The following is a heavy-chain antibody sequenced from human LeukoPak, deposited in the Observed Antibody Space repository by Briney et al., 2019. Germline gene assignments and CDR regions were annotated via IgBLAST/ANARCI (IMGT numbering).Heavy chain of an antibody. CDR3: ARQRAYYYDSSGCYYVSWFDP. J-gene: IGHJ5*02. V-gene: IGHV4-61*02. Sequence: SETLSLTCTVSGGSISSGSYYWSWIRQPAGKGLEWIGRIYTSGSTNYNPSLKSRVTISVDTSKNQFSLKLSSVTAADTAVYYCARQRAYYYDSSGCYYVSWFDPWGQGTLVTVSS. CDR1: GGSISSGSYY. CDR2: IYTSGST. D-gene: IGHD3-22*01.